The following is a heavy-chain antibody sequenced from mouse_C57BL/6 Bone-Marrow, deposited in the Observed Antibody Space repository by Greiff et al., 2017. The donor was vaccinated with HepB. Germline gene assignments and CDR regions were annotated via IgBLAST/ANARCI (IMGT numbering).Heavy chain of an antibody. J-gene: IGHJ2*01. D-gene: IGHD2-4*01. CDR2: INPSSGYT. CDR3: AFYDYDYLDY. V-gene: IGHV1-4*01. Sequence: VQVVESGAELARPGASVKMSCKASGYTFTSYTMHWVKQRPGQGLEWIGYINPSSGYTKYNQKFKDKATLTADKSSSTAYMQLSSLTSEDSAVYYCAFYDYDYLDYWGQGTTLTVSS. CDR1: GYTFTSYT.